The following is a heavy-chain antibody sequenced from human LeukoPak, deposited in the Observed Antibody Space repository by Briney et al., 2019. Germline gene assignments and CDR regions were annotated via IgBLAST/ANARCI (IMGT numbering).Heavy chain of an antibody. D-gene: IGHD3-22*01. Sequence: SETLSLTCTVSGGSISSGSYYWGWIRQPPGKCLEWIGSIYYSGSTYYNPSLKSRVTISVDTSKNQFSLKLTSVTAADTAVYYCTYSSSGYSGAFDIWGQGTMVTVSS. V-gene: IGHV4-39*01. J-gene: IGHJ3*02. CDR2: IYYSGST. CDR1: GGSISSGSYY. CDR3: TYSSSGYSGAFDI.